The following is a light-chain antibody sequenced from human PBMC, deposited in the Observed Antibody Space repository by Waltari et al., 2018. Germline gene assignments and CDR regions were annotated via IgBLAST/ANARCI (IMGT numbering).Light chain of an antibody. CDR3: SSYTSTRTLV. CDR1: SSAVGGYNS. V-gene: IGLV2-14*03. Sequence: QSALTQPASVSGTPGPSINISCTGTSSAVGGYNSVSWYQQHPGIAPKLLIYDVTYRPSGVSNRFSGSKSGNTASLTISGLQAEDEADYYCSSYTSTRTLVFGGGTKLTVL. J-gene: IGLJ2*01. CDR2: DVT.